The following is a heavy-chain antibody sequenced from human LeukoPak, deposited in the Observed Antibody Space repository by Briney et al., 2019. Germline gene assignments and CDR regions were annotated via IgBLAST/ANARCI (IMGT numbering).Heavy chain of an antibody. V-gene: IGHV3-21*01. Sequence: PGGSLRLSCATSGFMFSPSGMTWVRQAPGKGLEWVSTISSSDYPSYTDSVKGRFTISRDNAKNSLYLQMNSLRVEDTALYYCARGTLYSGWSYYFDSWGQGTLVTVSS. J-gene: IGHJ4*02. CDR3: ARGTLYSGWSYYFDS. CDR2: ISSSDYP. D-gene: IGHD6-19*01. CDR1: GFMFSPSG.